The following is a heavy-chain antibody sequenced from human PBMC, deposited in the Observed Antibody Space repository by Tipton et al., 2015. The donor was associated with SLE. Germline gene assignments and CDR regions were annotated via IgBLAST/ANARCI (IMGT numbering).Heavy chain of an antibody. V-gene: IGHV3-21*01. CDR3: AKGQLTIFGVVDYYMDV. Sequence: GSLRLSCAVSGFTFTNFCMNWVRQAPGKGLEWVASISSRGTNIYYADSVKGRFTISRDNAKNSLYLQMNSLRADDTAVYYCAKGQLTIFGVVDYYMDVWGKGTTVTVSS. CDR2: ISSRGTNI. CDR1: GFTFTNFC. D-gene: IGHD3-3*01. J-gene: IGHJ6*03.